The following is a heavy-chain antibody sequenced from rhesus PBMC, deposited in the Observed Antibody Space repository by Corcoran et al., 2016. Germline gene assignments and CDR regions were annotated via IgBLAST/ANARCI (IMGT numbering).Heavy chain of an antibody. J-gene: IGHJ4*01. Sequence: QVKLRQWGEGLVKPSETLSLTCAVYGGSILGYYYWNWLRQAPGKGLEWIRNIDGYSANNNYNPSRKNRVTISKDTSKNQFSLKLSSVTAADTAVYYCARGRIHQPFGYWGQGVLVTVSS. D-gene: IGHD5-12*01. V-gene: IGHV4-73*01. CDR2: IDGYSANN. CDR3: ARGRIHQPFGY. CDR1: GGSILGYYY.